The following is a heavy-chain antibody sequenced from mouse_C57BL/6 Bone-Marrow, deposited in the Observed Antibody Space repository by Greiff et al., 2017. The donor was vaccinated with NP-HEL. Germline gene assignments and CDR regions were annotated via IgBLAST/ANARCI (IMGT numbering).Heavy chain of an antibody. Sequence: QVQLQQPGAELVKPGASVKMSCKASGYTFTSYWITWVKQRPGQGLEWIGDIYPGSGSTNYNEKFKSKATLTVDKSSSTAYMLLSSLTSEDSAVYFCARRPFYYRGMDYWGQGTSVTVSS. V-gene: IGHV1-55*01. J-gene: IGHJ4*01. CDR3: ARRPFYYRGMDY. CDR2: IYPGSGST. CDR1: GYTFTSYW. D-gene: IGHD2-14*01.